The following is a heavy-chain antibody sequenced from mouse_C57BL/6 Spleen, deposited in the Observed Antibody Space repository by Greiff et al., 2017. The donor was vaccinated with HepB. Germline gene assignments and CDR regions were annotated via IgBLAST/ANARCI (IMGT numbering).Heavy chain of an antibody. CDR2: IWTGGGT. CDR3: SRNRNETTGQRMDD. J-gene: IGHJ4*01. CDR1: GFSLTSYA. V-gene: IGHV2-9-1*01. Sequence: VQLQQSGPGLVAPSQSLSITCTVSGFSLTSYAISWVRQPPGKGLEWLGVIWTGGGTNDNSALKYRLSISKDNSKNQVCLKMNSLQTDDTARYYWSRNRNETTGQRMDDWGQGTSVTVSS. D-gene: IGHD3-2*01.